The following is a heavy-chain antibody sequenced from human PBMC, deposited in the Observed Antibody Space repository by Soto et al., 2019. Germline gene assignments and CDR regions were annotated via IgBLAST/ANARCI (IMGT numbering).Heavy chain of an antibody. CDR2: IYSGGST. V-gene: IGHV3-53*01. J-gene: IGHJ3*02. Sequence: PGGSLRLSCAASGFTVSSNYMSWVRQAPGKGLEWVSVIYSGGSTYYADSVKGRFTISRDNSKNTLYLQMNSLRAEDTAVYYCARDRADYDILTGYYGAFDIWGQGTMVTVSS. CDR1: GFTVSSNY. CDR3: ARDRADYDILTGYYGAFDI. D-gene: IGHD3-9*01.